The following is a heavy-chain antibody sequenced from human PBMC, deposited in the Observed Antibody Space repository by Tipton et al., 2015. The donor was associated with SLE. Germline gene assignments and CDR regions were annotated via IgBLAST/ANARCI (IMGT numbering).Heavy chain of an antibody. J-gene: IGHJ4*02. CDR1: AVSLNNYY. CDR2: IYTSGST. CDR3: VVCSPASCAYFDY. V-gene: IGHV4-4*07. Sequence: TPSLTCTVSAVSLNNYYWSWIRQPAGKGLEWIGRIYTSGSTNYNPSLESRVTLSVDASKDQFSLKLSSVTAADTAVYYCVVCSPASCAYFDYWGQGRLVTVSS. D-gene: IGHD2-2*01.